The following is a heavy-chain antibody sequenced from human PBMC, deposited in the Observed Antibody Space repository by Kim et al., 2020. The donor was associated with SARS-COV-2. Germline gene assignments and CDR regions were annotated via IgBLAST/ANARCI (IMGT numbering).Heavy chain of an antibody. CDR3: AKDPGTITFGGVIVIGAFDY. CDR1: GLTFSSYA. D-gene: IGHD3-16*02. CDR2: ISGSGGST. J-gene: IGHJ4*02. V-gene: IGHV3-23*01. Sequence: GGSLRLSCAASGLTFSSYAMSWVRQAPGKGLEWVSAISGSGGSTYYADPVKGRFTISRDNSKNTLYLQMNSLRAEDTAVYYCAKDPGTITFGGVIVIGAFDYWGQGTLVTVSS.